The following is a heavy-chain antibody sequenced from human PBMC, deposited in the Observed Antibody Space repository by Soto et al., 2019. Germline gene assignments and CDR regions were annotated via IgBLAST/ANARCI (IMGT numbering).Heavy chain of an antibody. CDR2: IYYSGRT. J-gene: IGHJ6*02. V-gene: IGHV4-39*01. D-gene: IGHD2-15*01. CDR3: GRHPTHESADSYYGMDV. CDR1: GGSISSSTYY. Sequence: SETLSLTCTVSGGSISSSTYYWGWIRQSPGKGLEWIGTIYYSGRTYYNPSLRSRVTISVDTSKSQFSLRLSSVTAADTGVYYCGRHPTHESADSYYGMDVWGQGATVTVSS.